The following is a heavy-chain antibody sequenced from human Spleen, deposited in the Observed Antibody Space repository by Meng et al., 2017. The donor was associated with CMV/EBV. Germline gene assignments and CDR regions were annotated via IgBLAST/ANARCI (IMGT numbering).Heavy chain of an antibody. CDR1: YSFARYG. CDR2: ISAHNNDT. D-gene: IGHD5-12*01. J-gene: IGHJ1*01. Sequence: YSFARYGISLVRQAPGQGLEWMGWISAHNNDTNYAQKVQDRVTMTTDTFTSTAYMELRSLRSDDTAVYYCARDRGYSGYEWEYLQDWGQGTPVTVSS. CDR3: ARDRGYSGYEWEYLQD. V-gene: IGHV1-18*01.